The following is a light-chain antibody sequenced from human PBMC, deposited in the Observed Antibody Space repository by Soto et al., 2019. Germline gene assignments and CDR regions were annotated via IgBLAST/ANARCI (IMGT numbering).Light chain of an antibody. CDR3: SSYASSSSYV. V-gene: IGLV2-14*01. Sequence: QSALTQPASVSGSPGQSITISCTGTSSDVGGYNHVSWYQIHPGKAPKLIIYEVSSRPSGVSYRFSGSKSGNSASLTSSGLQAEDEADYYCSSYASSSSYVFGGGTKLTVL. J-gene: IGLJ1*01. CDR1: SSDVGGYNH. CDR2: EVS.